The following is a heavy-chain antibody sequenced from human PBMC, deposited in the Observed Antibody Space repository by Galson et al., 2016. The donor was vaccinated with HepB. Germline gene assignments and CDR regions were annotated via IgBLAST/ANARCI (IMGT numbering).Heavy chain of an antibody. CDR2: INNDGSST. V-gene: IGHV3-74*01. Sequence: SLRLSCAASGFTFSSYWMHWVRQAPGKGLVWVSRINNDGSSTSYADSVKGRFTISRDNAKNTLYLQMNSLRAEDTAVYYCARGPPTVGAISALLDYWGQGTLVTVSS. D-gene: IGHD1-26*01. CDR3: ARGPPTVGAISALLDY. CDR1: GFTFSSYW. J-gene: IGHJ4*02.